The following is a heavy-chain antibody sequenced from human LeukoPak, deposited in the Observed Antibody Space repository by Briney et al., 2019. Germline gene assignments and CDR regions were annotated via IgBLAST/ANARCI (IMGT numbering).Heavy chain of an antibody. V-gene: IGHV1-2*02. CDR1: GYTFTGYY. J-gene: IGHJ4*02. CDR3: ARPLYDFWSGYLYY. Sequence: ASVKVSCKASGYTFTGYYMHWVRQAPGQGLECIGWINPNSGGTNYAQKFQGRVTMTRDTSISTAYMELSRLRSDDTAVYYCARPLYDFWSGYLYYWGQGTLVTVSS. D-gene: IGHD3-3*01. CDR2: INPNSGGT.